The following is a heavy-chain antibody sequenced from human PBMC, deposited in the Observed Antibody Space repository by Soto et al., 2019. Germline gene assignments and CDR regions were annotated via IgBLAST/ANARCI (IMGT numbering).Heavy chain of an antibody. D-gene: IGHD3-22*01. V-gene: IGHV4-4*02. J-gene: IGHJ3*02. Sequence: SETLSLTCAVSGGSISSTNLWTWVRQPPGKGLEWIGEIYHSGSTTFNPSLKSRVTLSVDKSKNQFSLKLSSVTAADTAVYYCARHGGITMILGGGLLSAFDIWGQGTMVTVS. CDR2: IYHSGST. CDR1: GGSISSTNL. CDR3: ARHGGITMILGGGLLSAFDI.